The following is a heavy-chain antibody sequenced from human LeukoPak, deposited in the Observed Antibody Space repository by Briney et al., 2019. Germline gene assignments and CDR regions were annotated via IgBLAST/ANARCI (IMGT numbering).Heavy chain of an antibody. D-gene: IGHD1-26*01. Sequence: ASVKVSCKASGYTFTSYGINWVRQAPGQGLEWMGWISDYNGYTYYAQKLQGRVTMTTDTSTSTAYMELRSLRSGDTAVYYCARDSQGSYGTAFDYWGQGTLVTVSS. V-gene: IGHV1-18*01. J-gene: IGHJ4*02. CDR1: GYTFTSYG. CDR2: ISDYNGYT. CDR3: ARDSQGSYGTAFDY.